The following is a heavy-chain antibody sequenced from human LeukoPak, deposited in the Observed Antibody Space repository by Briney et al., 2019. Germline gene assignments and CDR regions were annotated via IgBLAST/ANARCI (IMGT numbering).Heavy chain of an antibody. CDR2: SYYSGST. Sequence: TLSXTCTVSGDSISSSSYYWGWIRQPPGKGLEWIGSSYYSGSTYYSPSLKSRVTISVDTSKNQFSLKLSSVTAADTAMYYCARHRSSSNWSVDYWGQGTLVTVSS. J-gene: IGHJ4*02. CDR1: GDSISSSSYY. V-gene: IGHV4-39*01. D-gene: IGHD4-11*01. CDR3: ARHRSSSNWSVDY.